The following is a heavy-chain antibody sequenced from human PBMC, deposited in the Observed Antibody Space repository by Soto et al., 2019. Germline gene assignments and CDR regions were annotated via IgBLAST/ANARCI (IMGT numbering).Heavy chain of an antibody. V-gene: IGHV3-74*01. J-gene: IGHJ3*02. CDR2: INSDGSST. CDR3: ARDSYYYDSSGLNAFDI. Sequence: GGSLRLSCAASGFTFSSYWMHWVRQAPGKGLVWVSRINSDGSSTSYADSVKGRFTISRDNAKNTLYLQMNSLRAEDTAVYYCARDSYYYDSSGLNAFDIWGQGTMVTVSS. D-gene: IGHD3-22*01. CDR1: GFTFSSYW.